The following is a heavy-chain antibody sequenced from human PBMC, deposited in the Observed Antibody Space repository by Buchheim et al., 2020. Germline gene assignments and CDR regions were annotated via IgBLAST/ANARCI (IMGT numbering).Heavy chain of an antibody. CDR1: GGSINSSPYY. CDR2: ISYRGST. CDR3: ARVSEYTTVYGGFDY. Sequence: QVQLQESGPGLVKPSQTLSLTCTVSGGSINSSPYYWSWIRQHPGKGLEWIGYISYRGSTTYNTSLKSRITISLDTSENQFSLRLSSVTAADTAVYHCARVSEYTTVYGGFDYWGQGTL. J-gene: IGHJ4*02. D-gene: IGHD4-23*01. V-gene: IGHV4-31*03.